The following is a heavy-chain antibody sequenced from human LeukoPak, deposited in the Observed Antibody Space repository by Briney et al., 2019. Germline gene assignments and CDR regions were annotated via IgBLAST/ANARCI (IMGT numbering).Heavy chain of an antibody. CDR2: INREGSDK. V-gene: IGHV3-7*01. J-gene: IGHJ3*02. D-gene: IGHD3-16*01. Sequence: GGSLRLSCAASGFAFSSHWMNWVRQAPGKGLEWVANINREGSDKNYVDSVKGRFTISRDNAKNSLYLQMNNLRAEDTAVYYCASLIWGGGFDIWGQGTMVTVSS. CDR1: GFAFSSHW. CDR3: ASLIWGGGFDI.